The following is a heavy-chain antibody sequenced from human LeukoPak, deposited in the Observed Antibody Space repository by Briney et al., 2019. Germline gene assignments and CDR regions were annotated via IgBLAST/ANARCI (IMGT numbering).Heavy chain of an antibody. CDR1: RFTFSHYW. Sequence: PGESLRLSCVVSRFTFSHYWMSWVRQAPGKGLEWVANIKQDGSEKYYVGSVRGRFTISRDNANNSLYLQMNSLRGEDTGVYYCARDRVAAPGWFDTWGQGTLVTVSS. J-gene: IGHJ5*02. CDR3: ARDRVAAPGWFDT. D-gene: IGHD3-10*01. V-gene: IGHV3-7*03. CDR2: IKQDGSEK.